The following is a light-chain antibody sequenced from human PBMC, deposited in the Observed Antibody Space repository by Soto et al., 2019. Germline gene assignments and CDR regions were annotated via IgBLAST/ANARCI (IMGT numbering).Light chain of an antibody. J-gene: IGKJ1*01. V-gene: IGKV3-15*01. CDR3: QQYNNWPRT. CDR2: GAF. Sequence: VLTQSPATLPVSPGERATLSCRASQSVSSNLAWYQQKPGQAPRLLIYGAFTRATGIPARFSGSGSGTEFTLTISSLQSEDFAVYYCQQYNNWPRTFGQGTKVDIK. CDR1: QSVSSN.